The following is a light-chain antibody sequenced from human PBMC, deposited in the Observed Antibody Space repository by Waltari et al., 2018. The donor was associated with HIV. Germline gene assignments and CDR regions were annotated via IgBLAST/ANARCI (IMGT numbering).Light chain of an antibody. CDR1: QSLLFSDNNENY. CDR3: QQYLNTPYT. Sequence: DIVMTQSPDSLAISLGERATINCKSRQSLLFSDNNENYLAWYQQKPGQPPKLLIYWASSRESGVPDRFSGSGSETDFTLTISSLQAEDVAVYYCQQYLNTPYTFGQGTNLEIK. V-gene: IGKV4-1*01. CDR2: WAS. J-gene: IGKJ2*01.